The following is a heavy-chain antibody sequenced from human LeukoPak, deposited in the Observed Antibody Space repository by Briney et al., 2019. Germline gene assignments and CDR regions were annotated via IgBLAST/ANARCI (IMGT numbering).Heavy chain of an antibody. D-gene: IGHD1-26*01. J-gene: IGHJ4*02. CDR1: GYTFTSYG. V-gene: IGHV1-18*01. CDR2: ISVYNGNT. Sequence: ASVKVSCKASGYTFTSYGISWVRQAPGQGLEWMGWISVYNGNTNYAQKLQGRVTMTTDTSTSTAYMELRSLRSDDTAIYYCSRGVSGSYPLDYWGQGTLVTVSS. CDR3: SRGVSGSYPLDY.